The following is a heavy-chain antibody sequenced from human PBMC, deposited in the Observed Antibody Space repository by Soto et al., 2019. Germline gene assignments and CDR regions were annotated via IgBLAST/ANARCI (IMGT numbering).Heavy chain of an antibody. J-gene: IGHJ5*02. CDR1: GFTFSSYA. V-gene: IGHV3-23*01. CDR3: AKGSAAPSCNWFDP. CDR2: ISGSGGST. Sequence: PGGSLRLSCAASGFTFSSYAMGWVRQAPGKGLEWVSAISGSGGSTYYADSVKGRFTISRDNSKSTLYLQMSSLRAEDTAVYYCAKGSAAPSCNWFDPWGQGSLVTVCS. D-gene: IGHD6-13*01.